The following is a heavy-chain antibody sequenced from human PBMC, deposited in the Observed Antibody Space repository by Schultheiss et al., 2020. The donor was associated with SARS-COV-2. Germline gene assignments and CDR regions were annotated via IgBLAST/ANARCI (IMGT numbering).Heavy chain of an antibody. D-gene: IGHD3-10*01. CDR1: GGSISSYY. V-gene: IGHV4-59*01. CDR2: IYYSGST. J-gene: IGHJ4*02. CDR3: ARVRILWFGEGPFDY. Sequence: SETLSLTCTVSGGSISSYYWSWIRQPPGKGLEWIGYIYYSGSTNYNPSLKSRVTISVDTSKNQFSLKLSSVTAADTAVYYCARVRILWFGEGPFDYWGQGTLVTVAS.